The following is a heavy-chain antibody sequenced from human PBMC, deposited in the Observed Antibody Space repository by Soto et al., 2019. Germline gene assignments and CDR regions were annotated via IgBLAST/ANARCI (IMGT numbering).Heavy chain of an antibody. Sequence: QVQLVQSGAELRKPGSPVKVSCKASGGTFSDYTINWVRQAPGQRLEWMGGIIPIFDTANYAEKFQGRVTITADESTSTSFMEVSSLRSEDTAVYYCARNGTLTGYSYGMDVWGQGTMVTVSS. V-gene: IGHV1-69*01. CDR1: GGTFSDYT. CDR3: ARNGTLTGYSYGMDV. J-gene: IGHJ6*02. D-gene: IGHD1-1*01. CDR2: IIPIFDTA.